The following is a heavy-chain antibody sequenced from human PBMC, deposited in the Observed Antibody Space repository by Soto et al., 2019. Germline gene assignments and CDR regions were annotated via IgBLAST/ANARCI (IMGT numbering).Heavy chain of an antibody. Sequence: GGSLRLSCAASGFTFSNYAMSWVRQAPGKGLEWVSAIVGGGDSTYYADSVKGRFTISRDNSKNTLHLQMNSLRAEDTAVYFCAKESRGIAPTVTGYWGQGTLVTVSS. D-gene: IGHD6-13*01. CDR2: IVGGGDST. J-gene: IGHJ4*02. CDR3: AKESRGIAPTVTGY. V-gene: IGHV3-23*01. CDR1: GFTFSNYA.